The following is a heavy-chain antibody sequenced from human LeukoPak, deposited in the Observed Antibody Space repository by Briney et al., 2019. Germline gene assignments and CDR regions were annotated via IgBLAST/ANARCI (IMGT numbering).Heavy chain of an antibody. CDR3: ARAYYYDSSGYPF. CDR2: INAGNGNT. Sequence: ASVKVSCKASGGTFSSYAISWVRQAPGQRLEWMGWINAGNGNTKYSQKFQGRVTITRDTSASTAYMELSSLRSEDTAVYYCARAYYYDSSGYPFWGQGTLVTVSS. D-gene: IGHD3-22*01. CDR1: GGTFSSYA. J-gene: IGHJ4*02. V-gene: IGHV1-3*01.